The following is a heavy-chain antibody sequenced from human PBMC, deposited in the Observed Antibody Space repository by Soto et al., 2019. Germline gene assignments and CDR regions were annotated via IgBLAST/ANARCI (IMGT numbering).Heavy chain of an antibody. D-gene: IGHD1-26*01. CDR2: IIPFFGTS. Sequence: QVQLVQSGAEVQKPGSSVKVSCEASGGTFSSYPINWVRQAPGKGLELMGGIIPFFGTSNYAQKFQGRVTITADDSTSTAYMELRSLRSEDTAVYYCARVGHITNYGMAVWGQGITVTVSS. J-gene: IGHJ6*02. V-gene: IGHV1-69*01. CDR3: ARVGHITNYGMAV. CDR1: GGTFSSYP.